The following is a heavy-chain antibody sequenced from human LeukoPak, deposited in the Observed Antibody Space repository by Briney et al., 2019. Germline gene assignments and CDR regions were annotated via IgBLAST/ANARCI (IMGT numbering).Heavy chain of an antibody. CDR3: ARDPQGSGSYYPYFDY. J-gene: IGHJ4*02. CDR1: GFTFSTYW. Sequence: GGSLRLSCAASGFTFSTYWMTWVRQAPGKGLEWVANIKEDGSDKYYVDSVKGRFTISRDNAKNSLYLQMNNLRAEDTAVYYCARDPQGSGSYYPYFDYWGQGTLVTVSS. D-gene: IGHD3-10*01. CDR2: IKEDGSDK. V-gene: IGHV3-7*01.